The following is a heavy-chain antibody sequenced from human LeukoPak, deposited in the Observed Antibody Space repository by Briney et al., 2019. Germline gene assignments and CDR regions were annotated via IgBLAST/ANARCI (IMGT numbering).Heavy chain of an antibody. D-gene: IGHD1-26*01. CDR3: AFSGSYGVY. CDR1: GFMFSNYN. V-gene: IGHV3-48*01. J-gene: IGHJ4*02. Sequence: PGGSLRLSCAASGFMFSNYNMNWVRQAPGKGLEWVSYISSSSSTIYYADSVKGRFTISRDNAKKSVYLQMNSLRAEDTAVFYCAFSGSYGVYWGQGTLVTVSS. CDR2: ISSSSSTI.